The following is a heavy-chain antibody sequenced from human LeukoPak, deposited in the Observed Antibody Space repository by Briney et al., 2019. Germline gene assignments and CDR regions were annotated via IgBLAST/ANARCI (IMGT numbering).Heavy chain of an antibody. CDR3: ARLGAGPTYYDFWSGYSSFYFDY. D-gene: IGHD3-3*01. CDR1: GGSTSSSNYY. CDR2: IHYSGNT. J-gene: IGHJ4*02. V-gene: IGHV4-39*01. Sequence: SPETLSLTCTVSGGSTSSSNYYWGWIRQPPGKGLEWIGGIHYSGNTYYNPSLKSRVTISVDTSKNQFSLKLSSVTAADTAVYYCARLGAGPTYYDFWSGYSSFYFDYWGQGTLVTVSS.